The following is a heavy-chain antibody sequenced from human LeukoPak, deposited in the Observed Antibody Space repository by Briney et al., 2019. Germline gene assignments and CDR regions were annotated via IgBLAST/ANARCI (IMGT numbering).Heavy chain of an antibody. CDR3: ARDSMVREKLLDY. J-gene: IGHJ4*02. CDR2: ISSTSSYT. CDR1: GFTFSDYY. D-gene: IGHD3-10*01. Sequence: GGSLRLSWAASGFTFSDYYMSWIRQAPGKGLEWVSYISSTSSYTNYADSVKGRFTISRDNAKNSLYLQMNSLRADDTAVYYCARDSMVREKLLDYWGQGALVTVSS. V-gene: IGHV3-11*05.